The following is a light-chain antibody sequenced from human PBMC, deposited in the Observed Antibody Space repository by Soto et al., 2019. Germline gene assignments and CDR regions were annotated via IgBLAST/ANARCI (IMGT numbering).Light chain of an antibody. CDR1: RSNIGTGYD. Sequence: QSVLTQPPSVSGAPGQRVTISCTGSRSNIGTGYDVHWYQQLPGTAPKLLIYGNSNRPSGVPDRFSGSKSGTSASLAITGLQAEDEADYYCQSYDSSLSAWVFGGGTKVTVL. V-gene: IGLV1-40*01. J-gene: IGLJ3*02. CDR2: GNS. CDR3: QSYDSSLSAWV.